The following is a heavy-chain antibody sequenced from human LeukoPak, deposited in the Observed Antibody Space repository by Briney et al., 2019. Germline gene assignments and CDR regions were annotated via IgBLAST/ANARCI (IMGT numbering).Heavy chain of an antibody. CDR2: IYPGDSDT. CDR1: GYSFSNYW. V-gene: IGHV5-51*01. J-gene: IGHJ4*02. Sequence: GESLKISCKGSGYSFSNYWIGWVRQIPGKGLEWMGIIYPGDSDTRYSPSFQGQVTISADKSISTAYLQWSSLKASDTAMYYCARRGIAVAGGYYFDYWGQGTLVTVSS. CDR3: ARRGIAVAGGYYFDY. D-gene: IGHD6-19*01.